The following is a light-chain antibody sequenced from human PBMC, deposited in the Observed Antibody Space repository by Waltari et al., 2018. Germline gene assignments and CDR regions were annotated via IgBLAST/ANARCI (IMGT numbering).Light chain of an antibody. CDR2: GKN. Sequence: SSALTQAPAVSVALGQTVRMTSPGDSLRSYSVSWYQQKPGQAPVLVIYGKNNRPSGIPDRFSGSSSGNTASLTITGAQAEDEADYYCNSRDSSGNHLVFGGGTKLTVL. J-gene: IGLJ2*01. V-gene: IGLV3-19*01. CDR1: SLRSYS. CDR3: NSRDSSGNHLV.